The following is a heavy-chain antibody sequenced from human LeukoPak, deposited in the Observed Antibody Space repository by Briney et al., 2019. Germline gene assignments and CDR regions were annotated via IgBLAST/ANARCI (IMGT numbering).Heavy chain of an antibody. CDR2: IYHSGST. CDR3: ARHGKRYSGSYHRGMIDY. D-gene: IGHD1-26*01. CDR1: GYSISSGYY. J-gene: IGHJ4*02. V-gene: IGHV4-38-2*01. Sequence: SETLSLTCAVSGYSISSGYYWGWIRQPSGKGLEWIGSIYHSGSTYYNPSLKSRVTISVDTSKNQFSLKLSSVTAADTAVYYCARHGKRYSGSYHRGMIDYWGQGTLVTVSS.